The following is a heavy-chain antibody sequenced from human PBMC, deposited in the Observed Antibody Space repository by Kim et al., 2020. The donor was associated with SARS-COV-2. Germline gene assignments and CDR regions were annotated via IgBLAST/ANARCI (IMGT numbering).Heavy chain of an antibody. J-gene: IGHJ4*02. Sequence: SETLSLTCAVYGGSFSGYYWSWIRQPPGKGLESIGEINHSGSTNYNPSLKSRVTISVDTSKNQFSLKLSSVTAADTAVYYCARVPAAISGRANMYSSSSEGYWGQGTLVTVSS. D-gene: IGHD6-6*01. CDR3: ARVPAAISGRANMYSSSSEGY. V-gene: IGHV4-34*01. CDR1: GGSFSGYY. CDR2: INHSGST.